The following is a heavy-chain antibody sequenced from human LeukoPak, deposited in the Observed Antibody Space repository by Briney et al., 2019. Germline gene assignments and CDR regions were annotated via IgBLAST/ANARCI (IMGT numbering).Heavy chain of an antibody. V-gene: IGHV4-39*07. CDR2: IYYSGST. J-gene: IGHJ5*02. D-gene: IGHD3-22*01. CDR1: GGSISSSSYY. Sequence: SETLSLTCTVSGGSISSSSYYWGWIRQPPGKGLEWIGSIYYSGSTYYNPSLKSRVTISVDTSKNQFSLKLSSVTAADTAVYYCARSRSGYYPWGQGTLVTVSS. CDR3: ARSRSGYYP.